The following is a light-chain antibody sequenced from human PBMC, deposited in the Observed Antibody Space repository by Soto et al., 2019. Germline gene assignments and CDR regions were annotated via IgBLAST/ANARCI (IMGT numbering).Light chain of an antibody. Sequence: EIVLTQSPGTLSLSPGERATLSCRATESVVSNYLAWYQLIPGQAPRLLIYDASSRATGTPDRFSGSGSGTDFTLTISRLEPEDFAVYYRQKYDSIPWTFGQGTKV. CDR3: QKYDSIPWT. CDR2: DAS. V-gene: IGKV3-20*01. J-gene: IGKJ1*01. CDR1: ESVVSNY.